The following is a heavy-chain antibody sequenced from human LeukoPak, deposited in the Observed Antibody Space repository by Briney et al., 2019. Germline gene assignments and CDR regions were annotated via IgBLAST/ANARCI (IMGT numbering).Heavy chain of an antibody. CDR2: IWYDGSNK. Sequence: GGSLRLSCAASGFTFRSYGMHWVRQAAGKGLEWVTFIWYDGSNKYYADSVKGRFTISRDNSKNTLYLQMNSLRAEDTAVYYCAKSYYYHSGSFDYWGQGTLVTVSS. V-gene: IGHV3-30*02. CDR3: AKSYYYHSGSFDY. J-gene: IGHJ4*02. D-gene: IGHD3-10*01. CDR1: GFTFRSYG.